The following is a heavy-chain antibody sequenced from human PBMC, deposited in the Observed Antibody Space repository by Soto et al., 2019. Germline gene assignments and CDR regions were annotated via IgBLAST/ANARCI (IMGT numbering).Heavy chain of an antibody. Sequence: EVQLLESGGGLVQPGGSLSLSCAASGFTFSSYAMSWVRQAPGKGLEWVSAISGSGGSTYYADSVKGRFTISRDNSKNTLYLQMNSLRAEDTAVYYCAKDVDFWSGYLDVAYWGQVTLFTVSS. CDR3: AKDVDFWSGYLDVAY. V-gene: IGHV3-23*01. CDR1: GFTFSSYA. CDR2: ISGSGGST. D-gene: IGHD3-3*01. J-gene: IGHJ4*02.